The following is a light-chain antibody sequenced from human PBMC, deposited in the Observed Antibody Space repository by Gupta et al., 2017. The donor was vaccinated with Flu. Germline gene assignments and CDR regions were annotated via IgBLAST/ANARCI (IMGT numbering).Light chain of an antibody. CDR3: QQDGSSPRT. V-gene: IGKV3-20*01. J-gene: IGKJ1*01. CDR2: GAS. Sequence: DIVLTPSPGTLSLSPGERATLSCRASQSINSNYLAWYQQKPGQAPRLLIYGASRRATGVPDRFGGSGSGTXFTLTIXRLEAEDFAVYYCQQDGSSPRTFGXGTKVEIK. CDR1: QSINSNY.